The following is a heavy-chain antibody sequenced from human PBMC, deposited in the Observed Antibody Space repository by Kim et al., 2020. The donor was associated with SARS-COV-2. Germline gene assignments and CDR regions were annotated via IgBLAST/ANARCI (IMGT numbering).Heavy chain of an antibody. CDR2: IIPIFGTA. J-gene: IGHJ6*02. D-gene: IGHD3-3*01. Sequence: SVKVSCKASGGTFSSYAISWVRQAPGQGLEWMGGIIPIFGTANYAQKFQGRVTITADESTSTAYMELSSLRSEDTAVYYCASCPANSEFGVVIPRPTYYYYGMDVWGQGTTVTVSS. V-gene: IGHV1-69*13. CDR1: GGTFSSYA. CDR3: ASCPANSEFGVVIPRPTYYYYGMDV.